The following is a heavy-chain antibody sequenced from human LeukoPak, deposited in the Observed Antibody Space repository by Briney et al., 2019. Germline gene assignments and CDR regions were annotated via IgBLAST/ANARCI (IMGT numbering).Heavy chain of an antibody. CDR2: IRYDGSNK. D-gene: IGHD3-22*01. CDR1: GFTFSSYG. Sequence: PGGSLRLSCAASGFTFSSYGMHWVRQAPGKGLEWVAFIRYDGSNKYYADSVKGRFTISRDNSKNTLYLQMNSLRAEDTAVYYCAGTYYYDSTRGYYYYYMDVWGKGTTVTVSS. CDR3: AGTYYYDSTRGYYYYYMDV. J-gene: IGHJ6*03. V-gene: IGHV3-30*02.